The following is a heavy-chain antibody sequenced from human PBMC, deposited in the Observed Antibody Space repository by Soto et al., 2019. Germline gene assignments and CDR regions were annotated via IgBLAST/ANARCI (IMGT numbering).Heavy chain of an antibody. D-gene: IGHD3-16*01. Sequence: EVQLVQSGGGVVQPGGSLRLSCAASGFSVNNNYMSWVRQAPGKGLEWVSVIYSGGSTYYADYVKGRFTISRDNSKNTLYLQMNSLRAEDTAVYYCARDITAYYYMDVWGKGTTVTVSS. V-gene: IGHV3-66*01. CDR2: IYSGGST. CDR1: GFSVNNNY. CDR3: ARDITAYYYMDV. J-gene: IGHJ6*03.